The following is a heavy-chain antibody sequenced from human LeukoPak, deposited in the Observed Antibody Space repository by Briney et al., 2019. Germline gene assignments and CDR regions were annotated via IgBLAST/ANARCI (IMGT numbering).Heavy chain of an antibody. D-gene: IGHD6-19*01. V-gene: IGHV3-23*01. CDR2: ISASGGST. Sequence: PGGSLRLSCAASGFTFSNLAMSWVRQAPGKGLEWLSLISASGGSTYYADSVKGRFTISRDNPKNTLYLQMNSLRAEDTALYYCARDLYSSGGDYWGQGTLVTVSS. CDR3: ARDLYSSGGDY. CDR1: GFTFSNLA. J-gene: IGHJ4*02.